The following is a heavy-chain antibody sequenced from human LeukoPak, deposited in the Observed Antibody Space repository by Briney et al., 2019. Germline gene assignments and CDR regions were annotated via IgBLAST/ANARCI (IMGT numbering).Heavy chain of an antibody. D-gene: IGHD3-22*01. Sequence: PGGSLRLSCAASGFTFSSYAMSWVRQAPGKGLEWVSALFGSGISSYYARSVRGRFTISRDNSKNTLYLQMNSLRAEDTAVYYCAKASAMIVVVSKHFDYWGQGTLVTVSS. CDR2: LFGSGISS. CDR3: AKASAMIVVVSKHFDY. V-gene: IGHV3-23*01. CDR1: GFTFSSYA. J-gene: IGHJ4*02.